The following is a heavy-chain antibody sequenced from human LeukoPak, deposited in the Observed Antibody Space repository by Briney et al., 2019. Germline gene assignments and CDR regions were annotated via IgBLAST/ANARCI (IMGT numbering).Heavy chain of an antibody. D-gene: IGHD1-26*01. CDR3: VRGGTYYLPY. CDR2: ILHTGPT. J-gene: IGHJ4*02. Sequence: GSLRLSCAASGFTFSGYSMNWVRQPPGKGLEWIGEILHTGPTNFNPSLKSRVTISMDKSKNQVSLRLNSVTAADTATYYCVRGGTYYLPYWGQGILVTVSS. V-gene: IGHV4-4*02. CDR1: GFTFSGYS.